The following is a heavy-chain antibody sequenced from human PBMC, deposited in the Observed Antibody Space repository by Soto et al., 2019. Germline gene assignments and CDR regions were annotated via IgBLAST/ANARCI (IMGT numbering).Heavy chain of an antibody. V-gene: IGHV3-23*01. CDR1: GFTFISYA. Sequence: GGSLRLSCAASGFTFISYAMSWVLQAPGKGLEWVSAISGSGGSTYYADSVKGRFTISRDNSKNTLYLQMNSLRAEDTAVYYCAKPSILYSCYDSFPDFYFCGQGTLVIVSS. J-gene: IGHJ4*02. CDR3: AKPSILYSCYDSFPDFYF. D-gene: IGHD5-12*01. CDR2: ISGSGGST.